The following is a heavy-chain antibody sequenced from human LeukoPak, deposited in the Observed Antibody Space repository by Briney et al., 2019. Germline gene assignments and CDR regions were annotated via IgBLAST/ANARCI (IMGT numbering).Heavy chain of an antibody. CDR2: TYYRSKWYN. CDR1: GDSVSSNSAA. D-gene: IGHD3-22*01. Sequence: SQTLSLTCAISGDSVSSNSAAWNWIRQSPSRGLEWLGRTYYRSKWYNDYAVSVKSRITINPDTSKNQFSLQLNSVTPEDTAVYYCARARSGAYYYDSSGYYSFDYWGRGTLVTVSS. V-gene: IGHV6-1*01. CDR3: ARARSGAYYYDSSGYYSFDY. J-gene: IGHJ4*02.